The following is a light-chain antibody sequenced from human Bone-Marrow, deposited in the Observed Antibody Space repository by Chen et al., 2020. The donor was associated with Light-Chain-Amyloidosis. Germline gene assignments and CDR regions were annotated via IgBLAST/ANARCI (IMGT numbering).Light chain of an antibody. CDR3: CSYAGSSTWV. V-gene: IGLV2-23*02. J-gene: IGLJ3*02. CDR1: SSDVGSYNL. CDR2: EVS. Sequence: QSALTRPASVSGSPGPSITISCTGTSSDVGSYNLVSWYQQHPGKAPKLMIYEVSKRPPGVSNRFSGSKSDNTASLTISGLQAEDEADYYCCSYAGSSTWVFGGGTNLTVL.